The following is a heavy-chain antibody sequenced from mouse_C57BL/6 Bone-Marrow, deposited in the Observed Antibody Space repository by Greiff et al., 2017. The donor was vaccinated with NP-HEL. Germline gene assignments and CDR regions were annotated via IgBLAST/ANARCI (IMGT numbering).Heavy chain of an antibody. V-gene: IGHV1-72*01. Sequence: QVHVKQPGAELVKPGASVKLSCKASGYTFTSYWMHWVKQRPGRGLEWIGRIDPNSGGTKYNEKFKSKATLTVDKPSSTAYMQLSSLTSEDSAVYYCARFPITTGVAHYFDYWGQGTTLTVSS. CDR1: GYTFTSYW. CDR2: IDPNSGGT. CDR3: ARFPITTGVAHYFDY. D-gene: IGHD1-1*01. J-gene: IGHJ2*01.